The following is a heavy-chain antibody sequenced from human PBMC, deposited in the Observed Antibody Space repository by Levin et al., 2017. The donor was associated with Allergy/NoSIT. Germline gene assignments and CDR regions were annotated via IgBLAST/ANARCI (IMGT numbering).Heavy chain of an antibody. V-gene: IGHV3-15*01. CDR3: TTDPTSPNSGWYDWTNYFDY. CDR1: GFTFSNAW. Sequence: SCAASGFTFSNAWMSWVRQAPGKGLEWVGRIKSKTDGGTTDYAAPVKGRFTISRDDSKNTLYLQMNSLKTEDTAVYYCTTDPTSPNSGWYDWTNYFDYWGQGTLVTVSS. D-gene: IGHD6-19*01. CDR2: IKSKTDGGTT. J-gene: IGHJ4*02.